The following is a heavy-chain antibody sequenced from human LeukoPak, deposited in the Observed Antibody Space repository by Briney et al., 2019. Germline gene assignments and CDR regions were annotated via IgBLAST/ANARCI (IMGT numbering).Heavy chain of an antibody. V-gene: IGHV3-48*01. J-gene: IGHJ4*02. CDR1: GFTFSSYS. CDR3: ARGSVTQGY. CDR2: ISSSSTI. D-gene: IGHD1-14*01. Sequence: PGGSLRLSCAASGFTFSSYSMNWVRQAPGKGLEWVSYISSSSTIYYADSVKGRFTISRDNAKNSLYLQMNSLRAEDTAVYYCARGSVTQGYWGQGTLVTISS.